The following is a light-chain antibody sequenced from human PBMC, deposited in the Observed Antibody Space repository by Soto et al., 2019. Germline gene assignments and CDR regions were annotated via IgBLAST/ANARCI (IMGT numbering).Light chain of an antibody. V-gene: IGKV1-39*01. J-gene: IGKJ2*01. Sequence: DIQMTQSPSSLSASVGDRVTITCRASQSVNNFLNWYPQKPGKAPKLLIYAGSSLQSGVPSRFSGSGSGTDFTLTISSLQPEDFATYISQQTYRPLPYTFGHGTKLEIK. CDR1: QSVNNF. CDR3: QQTYRPLPYT. CDR2: AGS.